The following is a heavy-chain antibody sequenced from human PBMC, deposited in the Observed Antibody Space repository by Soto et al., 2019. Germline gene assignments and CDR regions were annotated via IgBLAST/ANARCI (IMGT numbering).Heavy chain of an antibody. CDR3: VKDRVPGAYGNYYGMDV. V-gene: IGHV3-30*18. CDR1: GFTVSSYY. J-gene: IGHJ6*02. Sequence: GGSLRLSCAASGFTVSSYYMSWVRQAPGKGLEWMAVISYDGSDKYYADSVKGRVIISRDNSKNTSNLEMNSLRAEDTAIYYCVKDRVPGAYGNYYGMDVWGQGTTVTVSS. CDR2: ISYDGSDK. D-gene: IGHD5-12*01.